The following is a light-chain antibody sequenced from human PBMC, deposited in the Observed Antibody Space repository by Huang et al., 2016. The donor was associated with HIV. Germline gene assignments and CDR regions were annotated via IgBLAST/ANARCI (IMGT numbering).Light chain of an antibody. V-gene: IGKV3-15*01. CDR1: QNVRNN. CDR2: KAS. J-gene: IGKJ4*01. Sequence: ETLMTQFPATLSVSPGERATLSCRASQNVRNNLAWYQQKPGQAPRLLFYKASSRATGVPGRFSASGSGIDFTLTISSLQSEDFAVYYCQQFNNWPPAFGGGTTVEIK. CDR3: QQFNNWPPA.